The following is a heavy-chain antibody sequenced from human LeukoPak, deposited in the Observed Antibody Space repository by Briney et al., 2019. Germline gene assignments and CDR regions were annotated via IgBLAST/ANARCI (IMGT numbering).Heavy chain of an antibody. D-gene: IGHD3-10*01. V-gene: IGHV3-23*01. Sequence: GGSLRLSCAASGFTFSSYAMSWVRQAPGKGLEWVSGISASGRNTYYADSVKGRFNISRDNSKNTLYLQMNSLRAEDTAVYYCANPITLVRGVIIGDYWGQGTLVAVSS. CDR1: GFTFSSYA. J-gene: IGHJ4*02. CDR3: ANPITLVRGVIIGDY. CDR2: ISASGRNT.